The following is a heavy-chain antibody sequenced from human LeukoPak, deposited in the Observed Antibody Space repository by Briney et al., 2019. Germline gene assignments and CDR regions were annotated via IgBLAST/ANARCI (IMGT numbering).Heavy chain of an antibody. D-gene: IGHD6-13*01. Sequence: GGSLRLSCAASGFTFSSYGMHWVRQAPGKGLEWVAFIRYDGSNKYHADSVKGRFTISRDNSKNTLCLQMNSLRAEDTAVYYCAKLYSSSSLDYWGQGTLVTVSS. CDR1: GFTFSSYG. CDR2: IRYDGSNK. V-gene: IGHV3-30*02. J-gene: IGHJ4*02. CDR3: AKLYSSSSLDY.